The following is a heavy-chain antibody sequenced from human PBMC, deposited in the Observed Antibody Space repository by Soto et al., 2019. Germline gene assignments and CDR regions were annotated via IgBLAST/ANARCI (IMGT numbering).Heavy chain of an antibody. V-gene: IGHV1-18*01. J-gene: IGHJ3*02. D-gene: IGHD2-15*01. CDR3: ARGRDRVADI. CDR2: INAYNGNR. CDR1: GYTFNTYG. Sequence: QVHLVQSGPEVKKPGASVKVSCKASGYTFNTYGITWVRQAPGQGLEWMAWINAYNGNRIYAQNFQGRVTVTTDTATSAAYMQLMSLQSVDTAVYFCARGRDRVADIWGPGTMVTFSS.